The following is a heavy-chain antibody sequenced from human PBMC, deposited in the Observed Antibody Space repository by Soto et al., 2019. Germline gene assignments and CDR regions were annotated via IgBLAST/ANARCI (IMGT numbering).Heavy chain of an antibody. D-gene: IGHD1-20*01. Sequence: SETLSLTCTVSGGSISSGDYYWSWIRQPPWKGLEWIGYIYYSGSTYYNPSLKSRVTISVDTSKNQFSLKLSSVTAADTAVYYCARDPWDNWNDDYYGMDVWGQGXTVTVYS. CDR1: GGSISSGDYY. J-gene: IGHJ6*02. V-gene: IGHV4-30-4*01. CDR2: IYYSGST. CDR3: ARDPWDNWNDDYYGMDV.